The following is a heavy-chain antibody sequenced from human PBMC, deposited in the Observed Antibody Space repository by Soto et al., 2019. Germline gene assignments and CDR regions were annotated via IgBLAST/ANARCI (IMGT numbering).Heavy chain of an antibody. CDR3: GKVIWGDHLVGAL. CDR2: ISSSSSTI. V-gene: IGHV3-48*02. CDR1: GFTFSSNS. D-gene: IGHD3-16*01. J-gene: IGHJ4*02. Sequence: GGSLRLCCAASGFTFSSNSMNWVRQAPGKGLEWISYISSSSSTIYADSVKGRFTISRDNSKNSLYLQMNSLRDEVTSVFYCGKVIWGDHLVGALWGKGTLVTVPS.